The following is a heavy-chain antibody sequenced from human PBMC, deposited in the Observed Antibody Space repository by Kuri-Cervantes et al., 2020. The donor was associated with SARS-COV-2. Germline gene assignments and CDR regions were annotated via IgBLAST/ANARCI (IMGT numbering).Heavy chain of an antibody. D-gene: IGHD6-13*01. V-gene: IGHV1-46*01. CDR1: GYTFTSYY. CDR3: ARGQEHNAQQLAGVDY. J-gene: IGHJ4*02. CDR2: INPSGGST. Sequence: ASVKVSCKASGYTFTSYYMHWVRQAPGQGLEWMGIINPSGGSTSYAQKFQGRVTMTRDTSTSTVYMELSSLRSEDTAVYYCARGQEHNAQQLAGVDYWGQGTLVTVSS.